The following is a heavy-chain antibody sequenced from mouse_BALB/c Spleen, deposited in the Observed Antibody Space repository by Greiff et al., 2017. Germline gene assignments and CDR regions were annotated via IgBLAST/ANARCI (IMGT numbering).Heavy chain of an antibody. CDR2: IHYSGST. Sequence: VQLQQSGPDLVKPSQSLSLTCTVTGYSITSCYSWHWIRQFPGNQLEWMGYIHYSGSTNYNPSLKSLISITRDTSKNQFFLQLNSVTTQDTATYDSASYDGYQRYFDVWGAGTTVTVSS. CDR3: ASYDGYQRYFDV. J-gene: IGHJ1*01. V-gene: IGHV3-1*02. CDR1: GYSITSCYS. D-gene: IGHD2-3*01.